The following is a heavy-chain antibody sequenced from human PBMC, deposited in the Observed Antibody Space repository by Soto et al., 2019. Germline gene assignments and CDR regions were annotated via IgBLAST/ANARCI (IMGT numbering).Heavy chain of an antibody. J-gene: IGHJ5*02. V-gene: IGHV3-7*01. CDR1: GFTFSSYW. CDR2: IKQDGREK. D-gene: IGHD5-18*01. CDR3: ARQLWLFGAVSWFDP. Sequence: EVQLVESGGGLVQPGGSLRLSCAASGFTFSSYWMSWVRQAPGKGLEWVANIKQDGREKYYVDSVKGRFTISRDNAKNSLYLQMNSLRAEDTAVYYCARQLWLFGAVSWFDPWGQGTLVTVSS.